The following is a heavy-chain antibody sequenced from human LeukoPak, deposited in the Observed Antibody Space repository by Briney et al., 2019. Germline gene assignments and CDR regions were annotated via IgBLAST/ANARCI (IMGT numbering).Heavy chain of an antibody. CDR3: ARRSGSYPIVFYYFDY. CDR1: GGSISSSSYY. Sequence: PSEALSLTCTVSGGSISSSSYYWGWIRQPPGKGLEWIGSIYYSGSTYYNPSLKSRVTISVDTSKNQFSLKLSSVTAADTAVYYCARRSGSYPIVFYYFDYWGQGTLVTVSS. J-gene: IGHJ4*02. D-gene: IGHD1-26*01. CDR2: IYYSGST. V-gene: IGHV4-39*07.